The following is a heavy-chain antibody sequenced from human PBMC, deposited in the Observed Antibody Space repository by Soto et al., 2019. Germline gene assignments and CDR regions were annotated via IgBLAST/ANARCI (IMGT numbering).Heavy chain of an antibody. J-gene: IGHJ5*02. Sequence: SETLSLTCTVSGGSISSYYWSWIRQPPGKGLEWIGYIYYSGSTNYNPSLKSRVTISVDTSKNQFSLKLSSVTAADTAVYYCARAGTYYYDSSGYYGPSLFDPWGQGTLVTVS. V-gene: IGHV4-59*01. CDR1: GGSISSYY. CDR3: ARAGTYYYDSSGYYGPSLFDP. D-gene: IGHD3-22*01. CDR2: IYYSGST.